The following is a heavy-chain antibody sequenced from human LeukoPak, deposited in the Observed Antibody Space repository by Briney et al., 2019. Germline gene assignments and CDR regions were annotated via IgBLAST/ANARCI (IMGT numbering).Heavy chain of an antibody. J-gene: IGHJ5*02. CDR3: ARGLDYGDNFNWFDP. CDR1: GGSFSGYY. V-gene: IGHV4-34*01. Sequence: SETLSLTCAVYGGSFSGYYWSWIRQPPGKGLEWIGEINHSGSTNYNPSLKSRVTISVDTSKNQFSLKLSSVTAADTAVYYCARGLDYGDNFNWFDPWGQGTLVTVSS. CDR2: INHSGST. D-gene: IGHD4-17*01.